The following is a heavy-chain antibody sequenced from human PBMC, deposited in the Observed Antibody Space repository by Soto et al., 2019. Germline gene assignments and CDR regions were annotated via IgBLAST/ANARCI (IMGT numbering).Heavy chain of an antibody. CDR3: ARGMYYDFWSGYTVDYYYYYYMDV. D-gene: IGHD3-3*01. V-gene: IGHV1-18*01. J-gene: IGHJ6*03. CDR1: GYTFTSYG. CDR2: ISAYNGNT. Sequence: ASVKVSCKASGYTFTSYGISWVRQAPGQGLEWMGWISAYNGNTNYAQKLQGRVTMTTDTSTSTAYMELRSLRSDDTAVYYCARGMYYDFWSGYTVDYYYYYYMDVWGKGTTVTVSS.